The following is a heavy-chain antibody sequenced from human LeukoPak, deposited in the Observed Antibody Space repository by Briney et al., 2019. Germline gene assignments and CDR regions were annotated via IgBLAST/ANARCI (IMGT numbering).Heavy chain of an antibody. CDR2: MNPNSGNT. D-gene: IGHD3-22*01. Sequence: ASVEVSCKASGYTFTSYDINWVRQATGQGLEWMGWMNPNSGNTGYAQKFQGRVTMTRNTSISTAYMELSSLRSEDTAVYYCARGLPSYYYDSSGWSYWGQGTLVTVSS. CDR1: GYTFTSYD. J-gene: IGHJ4*02. V-gene: IGHV1-8*01. CDR3: ARGLPSYYYDSSGWSY.